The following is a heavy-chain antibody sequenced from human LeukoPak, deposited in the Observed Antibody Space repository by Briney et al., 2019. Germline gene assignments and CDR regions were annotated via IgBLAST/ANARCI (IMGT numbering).Heavy chain of an antibody. CDR1: GFSFDDYT. CDR3: AKEAINAALPDY. Sequence: PGGSLRLSCAASGFSFDDYTMYWVRQAPGKGLEWVSLISWDGGSTYYADSVKGRFTISRDNSKNYLYLQMNSLRTEDTALYYCAKEAINAALPDYWGQGTVVTVSS. D-gene: IGHD5-12*01. CDR2: ISWDGGST. J-gene: IGHJ4*02. V-gene: IGHV3-43*01.